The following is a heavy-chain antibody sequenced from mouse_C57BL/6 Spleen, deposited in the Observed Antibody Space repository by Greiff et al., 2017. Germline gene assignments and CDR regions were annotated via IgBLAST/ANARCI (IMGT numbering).Heavy chain of an antibody. CDR2: INPSNGGT. D-gene: IGHD1-1*01. Sequence: QVQLQQPGTELVKPGASVKLSCKASGYTFTSYWMHWVKQRPGQGLEWIGNINPSNGGTNYNEKFKSKATLTVDKSSSTAYMQLSSLTSEDSAVYYCGREEVYYYGSSYDWYFDVWGTGTTVTVSA. CDR1: GYTFTSYW. V-gene: IGHV1-53*01. J-gene: IGHJ1*03. CDR3: GREEVYYYGSSYDWYFDV.